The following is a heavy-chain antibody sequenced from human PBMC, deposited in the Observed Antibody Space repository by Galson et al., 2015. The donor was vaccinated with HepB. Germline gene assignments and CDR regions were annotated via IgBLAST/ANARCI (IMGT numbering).Heavy chain of an antibody. CDR3: ARGRYSGYDTHYYYYGMDV. D-gene: IGHD5-12*01. J-gene: IGHJ6*02. CDR1: GGSFSGYY. CDR2: INHSGST. Sequence: ETLSLTCAVYGGSFSGYYWSWIRQPPGKGLEWIGEINHSGSTNYNPSLKSRVTISVDTSKNQFSLKLSSVTAADTAVYYCARGRYSGYDTHYYYYGMDVWGQGTTVTVSS. V-gene: IGHV4-34*01.